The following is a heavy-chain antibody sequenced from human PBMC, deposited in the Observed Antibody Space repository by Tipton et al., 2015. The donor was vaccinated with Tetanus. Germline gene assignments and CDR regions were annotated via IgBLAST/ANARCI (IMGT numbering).Heavy chain of an antibody. J-gene: IGHJ4*02. V-gene: IGHV3-21*01. CDR3: ARGMAEASNCGGDCYSDY. CDR1: GFTFSSYS. D-gene: IGHD2-21*02. Sequence: GSLRLSCAASGFTFSSYSMNWVRQAPGKGLEWVSSISSSSDYIYYADSVKGRFTISRDNAKNSLYLQMISLRAEVTAVYSCARGMAEASNCGGDCYSDYWGQGTLVTVSS. CDR2: ISSSSDYI.